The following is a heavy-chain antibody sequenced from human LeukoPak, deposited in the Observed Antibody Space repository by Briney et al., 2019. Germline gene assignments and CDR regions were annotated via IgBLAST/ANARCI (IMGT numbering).Heavy chain of an antibody. CDR1: GGSISSYY. Sequence: PSETLSLTCTVSGGSISSYYWSWIRQPPGKGLEWIGYIYYSGSTNYNPSLKSRVTISVDTSKNQFFLKLSSVTAADTAVYYCATSKDYYYMDVWDKGTTVTVSS. CDR3: ATSKDYYYMDV. V-gene: IGHV4-59*01. J-gene: IGHJ6*03. CDR2: IYYSGST.